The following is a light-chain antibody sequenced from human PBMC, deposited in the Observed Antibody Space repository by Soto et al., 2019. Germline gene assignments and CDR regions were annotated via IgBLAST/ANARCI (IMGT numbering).Light chain of an antibody. CDR3: QGYGSSPPLT. CDR1: QSVSSSY. CDR2: GAS. J-gene: IGKJ4*01. Sequence: EIVLMQSPGTLSLSPGERATLSCRASQSVSSSYLAWYEQNPGQAPRLLIDGASTRDTGIPHRFSGSGSVTDFTLTISRLETKDFAVDYCQGYGSSPPLTCGGGTEVEIK. V-gene: IGKV3-20*01.